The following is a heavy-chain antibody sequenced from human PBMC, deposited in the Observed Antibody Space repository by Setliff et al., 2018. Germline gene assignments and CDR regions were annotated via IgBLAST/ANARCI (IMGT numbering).Heavy chain of an antibody. Sequence: SETMSLTCTVSGGSISSRSYYWGWIRQPPGKGLEWIGSIYHSGSSYYNPSLRSRVTISVDTSKNQFALHLKSVTAADTAVYYCARDRSAYSYGLDVWGQGTTVTVSS. CDR1: GGSISSRSYY. CDR2: IYHSGSS. D-gene: IGHD2-15*01. J-gene: IGHJ6*02. CDR3: ARDRSAYSYGLDV. V-gene: IGHV4-39*06.